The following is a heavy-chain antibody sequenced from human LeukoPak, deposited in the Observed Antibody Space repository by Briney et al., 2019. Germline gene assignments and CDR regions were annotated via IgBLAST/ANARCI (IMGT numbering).Heavy chain of an antibody. Sequence: GGSLRFFCAASGFTFSNSWMSWVRQAPGKGLEWVGRIKSRVDGGTADFAAPVKGRFTMSRDDSKNMLYLQLNSLKNEDTAVYYCTTGWLDYWGQGSLVTVSS. CDR1: GFTFSNSW. J-gene: IGHJ4*02. D-gene: IGHD2-15*01. CDR3: TTGWLDY. V-gene: IGHV3-15*01. CDR2: IKSRVDGGTA.